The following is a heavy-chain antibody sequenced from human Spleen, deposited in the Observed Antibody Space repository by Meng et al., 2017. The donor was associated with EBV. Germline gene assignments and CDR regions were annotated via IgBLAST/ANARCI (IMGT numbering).Heavy chain of an antibody. CDR1: GFIFSDYY. CDR2: ISNSGSTT. Sequence: QVYLEESGGGLVKPGESLRLSCAASGFIFSDYYMSWIRQAPGKGLQWIAYISNSGSTTYYADSVRGRFTISRDNADNSLYLQLSSLRDEDTAVYYCARELSYDYPDTNWVDTWGQGTLVTVSS. V-gene: IGHV3-11*01. J-gene: IGHJ5*02. CDR3: ARELSYDYPDTNWVDT. D-gene: IGHD3-16*01.